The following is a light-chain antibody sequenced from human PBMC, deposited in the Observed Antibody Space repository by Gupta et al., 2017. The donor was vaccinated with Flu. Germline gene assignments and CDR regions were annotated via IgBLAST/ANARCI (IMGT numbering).Light chain of an antibody. J-gene: IGKJ4*01. V-gene: IGKV4-1*01. Sequence: DIVMTQSPDSLAVSLGERATINCKSSLNILYSANNKNYLSWYQQKPGQPPKLLISWASIRESGVPDRFSGSGSGTDFTLTISSLQAEDVAVYYCQQSYSTLLTFGGGTKVEIK. CDR2: WAS. CDR1: LNILYSANNKNY. CDR3: QQSYSTLLT.